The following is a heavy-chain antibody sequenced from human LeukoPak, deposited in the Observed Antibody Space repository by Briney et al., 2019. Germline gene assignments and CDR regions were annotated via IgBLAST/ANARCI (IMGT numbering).Heavy chain of an antibody. CDR1: RYTFTSYY. J-gene: IGHJ4*02. CDR2: INPSGGST. CDR3: ARVESSGFGFDY. Sequence: ASVKVSCKASRYTFTSYYMHWVRQAPGQGLEWMGIINPSGGSTSYAQKFQGRVTMTRDTSTSTVYMELSSLRSEDTAVYYCARVESSGFGFDYWGQGTLVTVSS. V-gene: IGHV1-46*01. D-gene: IGHD3-22*01.